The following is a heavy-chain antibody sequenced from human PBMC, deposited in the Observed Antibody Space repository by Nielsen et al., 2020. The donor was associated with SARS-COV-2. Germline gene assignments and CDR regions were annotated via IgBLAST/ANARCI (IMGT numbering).Heavy chain of an antibody. CDR3: ATDLPALKGYDYVH. D-gene: IGHD3-16*01. J-gene: IGHJ4*02. V-gene: IGHV1-69*13. CDR2: IIPIFGTA. CDR1: GGTFSSYA. Sequence: VQVSCKASGGTFSSYAISWVRQAPGQGLEWMGGIIPIFGTANYAQKFQGRVTITADKSTSTAYMELSSLRSEDTAVYYCATDLPALKGYDYVHWGQGTLVTVSS.